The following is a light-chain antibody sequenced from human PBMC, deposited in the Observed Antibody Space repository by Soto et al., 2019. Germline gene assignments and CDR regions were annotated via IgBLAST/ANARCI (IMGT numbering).Light chain of an antibody. CDR1: QSVSNNF. CDR2: GAT. CDR3: QESRNSRGP. Sequence: TQSPAAVSIRPGEGDTLSCRASQSVSNNFLAWYQQQPGQAPRLLIYGATSRATGIPDRFSGSGYGTDFTLPISRLEPEDFAVYYRQESRNSRGPFGPGTKVDIK. V-gene: IGKV3-20*01. J-gene: IGKJ1*01.